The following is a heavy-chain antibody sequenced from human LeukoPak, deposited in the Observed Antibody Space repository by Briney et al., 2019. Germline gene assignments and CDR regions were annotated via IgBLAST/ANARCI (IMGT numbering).Heavy chain of an antibody. Sequence: SETLSLTCAVYGESLNSYYWSWIRQAPGKGLEWIGEFRESGGTNYNPSLTSRVTISVDRFKSQFSLKLTSVTAADTAVYYCASGRGEPRFVPWGQGTLVTVSS. CDR3: ASGRGEPRFVP. J-gene: IGHJ5*02. V-gene: IGHV4-34*01. CDR1: GESLNSYY. CDR2: FRESGGT. D-gene: IGHD1-26*01.